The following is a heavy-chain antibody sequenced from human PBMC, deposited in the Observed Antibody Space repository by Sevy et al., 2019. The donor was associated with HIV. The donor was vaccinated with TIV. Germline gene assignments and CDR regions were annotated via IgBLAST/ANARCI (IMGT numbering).Heavy chain of an antibody. Sequence: WGSLRLSCAASGFTFSGSAMHWVRQASGKGLEWVGRIRSKANSYATAYAASVKGRFTISRDNSKNTAYLQMNSLKTEDTAVYYCTRQDCSSTSCYASGMDVWGQGTTVTVSS. V-gene: IGHV3-73*01. D-gene: IGHD2-2*01. J-gene: IGHJ6*02. CDR2: IRSKANSYAT. CDR3: TRQDCSSTSCYASGMDV. CDR1: GFTFSGSA.